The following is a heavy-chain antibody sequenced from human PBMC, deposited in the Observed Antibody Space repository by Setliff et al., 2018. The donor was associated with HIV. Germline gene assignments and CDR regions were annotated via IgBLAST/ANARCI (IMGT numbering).Heavy chain of an antibody. CDR2: IDPKSGNT. V-gene: IGHV1-8*01. Sequence: EASVKVSCKTAEYTSASYVINWVRQAAGQGLEWMGWIDPKSGNTGYTQKFQGRVTITRNTSITTAYMELSSLRSEDTAIYYCARGRGPSRFDYWGQGTLVTVSS. CDR1: EYTSASYV. J-gene: IGHJ4*01. CDR3: ARGRGPSRFDY.